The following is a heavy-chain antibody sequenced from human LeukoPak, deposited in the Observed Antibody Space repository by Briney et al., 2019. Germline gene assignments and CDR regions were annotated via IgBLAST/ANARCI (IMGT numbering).Heavy chain of an antibody. Sequence: GESLKISCKGSGYSFTSYWVGWVRQMPGKGLEWMGIIYPGDSDTGYSPSFQGQVTISADKSISTAYLQWSSLKASDTAMYYCARQDTAMAPHAFDIWGQGTMVTVSS. CDR3: ARQDTAMAPHAFDI. CDR2: IYPGDSDT. J-gene: IGHJ3*02. V-gene: IGHV5-51*01. CDR1: GYSFTSYW. D-gene: IGHD5-18*01.